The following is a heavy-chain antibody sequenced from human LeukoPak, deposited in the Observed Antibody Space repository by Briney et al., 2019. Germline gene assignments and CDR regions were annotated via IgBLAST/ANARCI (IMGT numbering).Heavy chain of an antibody. CDR2: INWNGGST. V-gene: IGHV3-20*01. CDR1: GFTFDDYG. Sequence: PGGSLRLSCAASGFTFDDYGMSWVRQAPGKGLEWVSGINWNGGSTGYADSVKGRFTISRDNAKNSLYLQMNSLRAEDTASYHCARDGLYDSSGYYVGYYYGMDVWGQGTTVTVSS. CDR3: ARDGLYDSSGYYVGYYYGMDV. J-gene: IGHJ6*02. D-gene: IGHD3-22*01.